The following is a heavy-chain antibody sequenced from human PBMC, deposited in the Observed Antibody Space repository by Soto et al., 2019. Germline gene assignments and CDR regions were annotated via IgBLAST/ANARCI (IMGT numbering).Heavy chain of an antibody. D-gene: IGHD2-8*01. Sequence: PGGSLSLSCAASGFTVSSDNMNWVRQAPGKGLEWVSLIYIAGGTFYADSVKGRFTISRDNSKNTLYLQMNNLRAEDTAVYYCARDINGPFKNWGQGTLVTVSS. V-gene: IGHV3-53*01. CDR1: GFTVSSDN. J-gene: IGHJ4*02. CDR2: IYIAGGT. CDR3: ARDINGPFKN.